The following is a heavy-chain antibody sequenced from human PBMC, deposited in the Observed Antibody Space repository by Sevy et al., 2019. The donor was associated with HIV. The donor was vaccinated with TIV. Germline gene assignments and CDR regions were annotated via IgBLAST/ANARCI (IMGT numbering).Heavy chain of an antibody. CDR3: ARDIEKDYDFWSGYRYYGMDV. J-gene: IGHJ6*02. CDR2: IYTSGST. D-gene: IGHD3-3*01. Sequence: SETLSLTCTVSGGSISSYYWSWIRQPAGKGLEWIGRIYTSGSTNYNPSLKSRVTMSVDTSKNQFSLKLSSVTAADTAVHYCARDIEKDYDFWSGYRYYGMDVWGQGTTVTVSS. V-gene: IGHV4-4*07. CDR1: GGSISSYY.